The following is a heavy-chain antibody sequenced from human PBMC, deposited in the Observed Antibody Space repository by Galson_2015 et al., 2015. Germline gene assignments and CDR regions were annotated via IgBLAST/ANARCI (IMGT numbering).Heavy chain of an antibody. CDR1: GFTFSSYG. CDR2: IWYDGSNK. Sequence: SLRLSCAASGFTFSSYGMHWVRQAPGKGLEWVAVIWYDGSNKYYADSVKGRFTISRDNSKNTLYLQVNSLRAEDTAVYYCARDSGSYWGIDYWGQGTLVTVSS. V-gene: IGHV3-33*01. CDR3: ARDSGSYWGIDY. J-gene: IGHJ4*02. D-gene: IGHD1-26*01.